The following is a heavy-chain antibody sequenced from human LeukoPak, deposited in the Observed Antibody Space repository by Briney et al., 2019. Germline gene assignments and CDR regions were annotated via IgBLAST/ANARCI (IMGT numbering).Heavy chain of an antibody. CDR1: GGSISSSSYY. CDR3: AREIVGAGRFDAFDI. V-gene: IGHV4-39*02. J-gene: IGHJ3*02. CDR2: IYYSGST. Sequence: SETLSLTCTVSGGSISSSSYYWGWIRQPPGKGLEWIGSIYYSGSTYYNPSLKSRVTISVDTSKNQFSLKLSSVTAADTAVYYCAREIVGAGRFDAFDIWGQGTMVTVSS. D-gene: IGHD1-26*01.